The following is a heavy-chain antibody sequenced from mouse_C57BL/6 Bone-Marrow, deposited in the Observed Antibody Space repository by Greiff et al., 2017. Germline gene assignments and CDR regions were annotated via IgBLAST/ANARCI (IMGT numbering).Heavy chain of an antibody. CDR2: INPYNGGT. CDR3: ARIKGYFDV. J-gene: IGHJ1*03. D-gene: IGHD1-3*01. V-gene: IGHV1-19*01. CDR1: GYTFTDYY. Sequence: EVKLVESGPVLVKPGASVKMSCKASGYTFTDYYMNWVKQSHGKSLEWIGVINPYNGGTSYNQKFKGKATLTVDKSSSTAYMELNSLTSEDSAVYYCARIKGYFDVWGTGTTVTVSS.